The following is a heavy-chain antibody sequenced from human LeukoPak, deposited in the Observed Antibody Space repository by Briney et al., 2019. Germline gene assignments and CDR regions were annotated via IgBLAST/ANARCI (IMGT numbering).Heavy chain of an antibody. J-gene: IGHJ4*02. CDR1: GFTFSSYA. Sequence: GGSLRLSCAASGFTFSSYAMSWVRQAPGKGLEWVSGISSGGSSSYYTDSVKGRFTISRDISKNTLCLQMNSLRTEDTAVYYCAKKGSNSFDFWGQGTLVTVSS. D-gene: IGHD3/OR15-3a*01. CDR2: ISSGGSSS. CDR3: AKKGSNSFDF. V-gene: IGHV3-23*01.